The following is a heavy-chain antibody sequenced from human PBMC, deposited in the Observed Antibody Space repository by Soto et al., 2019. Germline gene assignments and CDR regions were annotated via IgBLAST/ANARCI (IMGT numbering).Heavy chain of an antibody. V-gene: IGHV1-46*01. J-gene: IGHJ4*02. CDR2: INPSGGST. D-gene: IGHD3-10*01. CDR1: GYTFTSYY. CDR3: AREMAPKTGDFDY. Sequence: QVQLVQSGAEVKKPGASVKVSCKASGYTFTSYYMHWVRQTPGQGLEWMGIINPSGGSTSYAQKFQGRVTMTRDTSTSTVYMELSSLRSEDTAVYYYAREMAPKTGDFDYWGQGTLVTVSS.